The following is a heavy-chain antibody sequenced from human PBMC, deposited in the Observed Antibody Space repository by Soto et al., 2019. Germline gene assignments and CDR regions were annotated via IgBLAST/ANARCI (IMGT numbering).Heavy chain of an antibody. J-gene: IGHJ4*02. CDR1: GGSISSGGYY. CDR3: ARCRGGGSCYGVDY. V-gene: IGHV4-31*03. Sequence: SETLSLTCTVSGGSISSGGYYWSWIHQHPGKGLEWIGYIYYSGSTYYNPSLKSRVTISVDTSKNQFSLKLSSVTAADTAVYYCARCRGGGSCYGVDYWGQGTPVTVSS. D-gene: IGHD2-15*01. CDR2: IYYSGST.